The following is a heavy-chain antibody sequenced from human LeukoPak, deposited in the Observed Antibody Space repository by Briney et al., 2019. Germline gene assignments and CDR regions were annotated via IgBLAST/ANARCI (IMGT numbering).Heavy chain of an antibody. D-gene: IGHD3-3*01. Sequence: SETLSLTCTVSGGSISSSSYYWGWIRQPPGKGLEWIASIYYSGATYYNPSLKSRVTISADMSKNQFSLKLDSVTAADTAVYYCASRVYDFWSGYYLSDYWGQGTLVTVSS. V-gene: IGHV4-39*01. CDR1: GGSISSSSYY. J-gene: IGHJ4*02. CDR3: ASRVYDFWSGYYLSDY. CDR2: IYYSGAT.